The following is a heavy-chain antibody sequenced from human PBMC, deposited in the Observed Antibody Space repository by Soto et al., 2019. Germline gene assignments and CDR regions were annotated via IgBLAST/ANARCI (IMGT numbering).Heavy chain of an antibody. CDR2: TYYRSKWYN. CDR3: ARDRWGTTGYYYYYGMDV. Sequence: SQTLSLTCAISGDSVSSNSAAWNWIRQSPSRGLEWLGRTYYRSKWYNDYAVSVKSRITINPDTSKNQFSLRLNSVTPEDTAVYYCARDRWGTTGYYYYYGMDVWGQGTTVTVSS. V-gene: IGHV6-1*01. CDR1: GDSVSSNSAA. J-gene: IGHJ6*02. D-gene: IGHD3-16*01.